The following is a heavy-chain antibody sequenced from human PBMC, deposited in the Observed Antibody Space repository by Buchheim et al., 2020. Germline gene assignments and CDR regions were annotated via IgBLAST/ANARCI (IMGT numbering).Heavy chain of an antibody. D-gene: IGHD5-12*01. V-gene: IGHV3-33*01. Sequence: QVQLVESGGGVVQPGRSLRLSCAASGFTFSSYGMHWVRQAPGKGLEWVAVIWYDGSNKYYADSVKGRFTISRDNSKNTLYLQMSSVRAENTAVYYCARNKMMYRGYDPWGAFYYWGQGAL. CDR2: IWYDGSNK. J-gene: IGHJ4*02. CDR3: ARNKMMYRGYDPWGAFYY. CDR1: GFTFSSYG.